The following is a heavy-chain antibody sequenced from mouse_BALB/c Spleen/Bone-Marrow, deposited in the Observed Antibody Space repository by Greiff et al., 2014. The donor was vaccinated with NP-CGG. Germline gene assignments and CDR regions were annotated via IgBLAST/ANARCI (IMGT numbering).Heavy chain of an antibody. CDR2: INSGSGGT. CDR1: GYAFTNYL. Sequence: VQLVESGAELVRPGTSVKVSCKGSGYAFTNYLIEWVKQRPGQGLEWIGVINSGSGGTKYNEKFKGKATLTADKSSSTAYMQLSSLTSDDSAVYFCARAITDAMDYWGQGTSVTVSS. CDR3: ARAITDAMDY. J-gene: IGHJ4*01. D-gene: IGHD2-4*01. V-gene: IGHV1-54*01.